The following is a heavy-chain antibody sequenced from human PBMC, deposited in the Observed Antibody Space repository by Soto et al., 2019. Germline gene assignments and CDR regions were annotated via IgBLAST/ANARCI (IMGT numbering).Heavy chain of an antibody. CDR2: MFHSGRT. Sequence: NPSETLSLTCTVSGDSISSYSWTWIRQPPGKALEWIGYMFHSGRTNYNPSLTSRVTMSADTSNNQFSLTLTSVTAADTAVYYCAKAVKYYDSTGYDAFAVWGQGIMVTVSS. V-gene: IGHV4-59*01. J-gene: IGHJ3*01. CDR1: GDSISSYS. D-gene: IGHD3-22*01. CDR3: AKAVKYYDSTGYDAFAV.